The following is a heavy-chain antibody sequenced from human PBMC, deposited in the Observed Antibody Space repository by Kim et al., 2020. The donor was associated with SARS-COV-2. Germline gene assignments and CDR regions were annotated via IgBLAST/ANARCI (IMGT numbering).Heavy chain of an antibody. D-gene: IGHD6-19*01. CDR3: ARDRSCSTVSGYPPGSSGRGHVDC. CDR2: LSYDGSNI. CDR1: GFTFRNSA. Sequence: GGSLRLSCEASGFTFRNSAMHWVRQAPGKGLEWVAVLSYDGSNIYYADSVKGRFTISRDNSKNTLYLQVNSLRPEDTAVYYCARDRSCSTVSGYPPGSSGRGHVDCGGRGPRVTVSS. J-gene: IGHJ4*02. V-gene: IGHV3-30-3*01.